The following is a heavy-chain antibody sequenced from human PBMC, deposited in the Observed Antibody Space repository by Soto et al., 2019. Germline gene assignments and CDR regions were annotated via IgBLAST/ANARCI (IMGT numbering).Heavy chain of an antibody. D-gene: IGHD5-18*01. J-gene: IGHJ4*02. CDR1: GFPFTTKGVA. V-gene: IGHV2-5*02. CDR3: AHRRRGFSYHFDY. Sequence: QITLKESGPTLVKPTQTLTLTCTFSGFPFTTKGVAVGWIRQPPGKALEWLALVFWDDDKWYSPSLKTRLTITEDTSKNQVALTMTNVDPVDTATYYCAHRRRGFSYHFDYWGQGTLVTVSS. CDR2: VFWDDDK.